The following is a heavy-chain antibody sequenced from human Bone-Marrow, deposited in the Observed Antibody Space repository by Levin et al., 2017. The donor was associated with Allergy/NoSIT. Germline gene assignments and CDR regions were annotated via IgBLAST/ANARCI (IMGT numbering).Heavy chain of an antibody. D-gene: IGHD3-3*02. J-gene: IGHJ6*02. CDR2: ISWNSDNT. CDR3: AKKGSEQFCSHFYSGMAV. V-gene: IGHV3-9*01. Sequence: GGSLRLSCAASGFPFEHYAMHWVRQTPGKGLEWVSGISWNSDNTGYADSVKGRFTISRDNAKNSLYLQMNRLREEDTALYYCAKKGSEQFCSHFYSGMAVWGQGTTVTVSS. CDR1: GFPFEHYA.